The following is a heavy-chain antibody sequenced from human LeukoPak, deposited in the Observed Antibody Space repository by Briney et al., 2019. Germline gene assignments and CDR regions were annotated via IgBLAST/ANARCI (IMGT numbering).Heavy chain of an antibody. D-gene: IGHD6-13*01. Sequence: GGSLRLSCAASGFTFSSYAMSWVRQAPGKGLEWVSAISGSGGSTYYADSVKGRFTISRDNSKNTLYLQMNSLRAEDTAVYYCARGGDSSSWFDPWGQGTLVTVSS. J-gene: IGHJ5*02. V-gene: IGHV3-23*01. CDR2: ISGSGGST. CDR3: ARGGDSSSWFDP. CDR1: GFTFSSYA.